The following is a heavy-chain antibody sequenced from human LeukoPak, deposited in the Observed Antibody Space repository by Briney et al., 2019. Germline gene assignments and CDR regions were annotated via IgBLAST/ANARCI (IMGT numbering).Heavy chain of an antibody. D-gene: IGHD1-7*01. CDR2: IIPIFGTA. Sequence: ASVKVSCKASGGTFSSYAISWVRQAPGQGLEWMGGIIPIFGTANYAQKFQGRVTITTDESTSTAYMELSSLRSEDTAVYYCAPDVSGGITGTSWGQGTLVTVSS. J-gene: IGHJ5*02. CDR1: GGTFSSYA. V-gene: IGHV1-69*05. CDR3: APDVSGGITGTS.